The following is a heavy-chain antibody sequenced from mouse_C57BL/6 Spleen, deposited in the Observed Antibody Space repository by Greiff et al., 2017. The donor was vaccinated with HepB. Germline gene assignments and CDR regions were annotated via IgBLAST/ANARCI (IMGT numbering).Heavy chain of an antibody. CDR2: ISYDGSN. V-gene: IGHV3-6*01. J-gene: IGHJ4*01. D-gene: IGHD4-1*01. CDR1: GYSITSGYY. Sequence: EVQLVESGPGLVKPSQSLSLTCSVTGYSITSGYYWNWIRQFPGNKLEWMGYISYDGSNNYNPSLKNRISITRDTSKNQFFLKLNSVTTEDTATYYCARGNWDVAMDYWGQGTSVTVSS. CDR3: ARGNWDVAMDY.